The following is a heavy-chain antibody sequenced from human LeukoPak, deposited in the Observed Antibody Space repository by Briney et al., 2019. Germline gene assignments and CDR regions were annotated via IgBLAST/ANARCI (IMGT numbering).Heavy chain of an antibody. J-gene: IGHJ6*02. CDR2: IYTGSST. CDR1: GFSVSSNY. D-gene: IGHD5-24*01. Sequence: GGSLRLSCAASGFSVSSNYMSWVRQAPGKGLEWVSVIYTGSSTSYADFVKGRFTIYRDNSKNTLYLQMNSLRAEDTAVYYCARDRDGYNFMGMDVWGQGTTVTVSS. V-gene: IGHV3-53*05. CDR3: ARDRDGYNFMGMDV.